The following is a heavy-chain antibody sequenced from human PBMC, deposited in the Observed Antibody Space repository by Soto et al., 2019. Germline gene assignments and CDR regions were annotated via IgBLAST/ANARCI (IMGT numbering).Heavy chain of an antibody. CDR2: IIPFIRAS. J-gene: IGHJ6*02. D-gene: IGHD3-10*01. CDR1: GDTFGSYA. CDR3: ARSLRDFGSGSFFRGMDV. V-gene: IGHV1-69*01. Sequence: QVLLVQSGTEVKKPGSSVKVSCKTSGDTFGSYAISWVRQAPGQGLEWMGGIIPFIRASNYAQKFQGRVTITADESTTTVHMDLSSLRFEDTAVYYCARSLRDFGSGSFFRGMDVWGQGTTVTVSS.